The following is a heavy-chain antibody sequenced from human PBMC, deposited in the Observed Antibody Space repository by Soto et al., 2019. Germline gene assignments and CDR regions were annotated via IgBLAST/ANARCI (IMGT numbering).Heavy chain of an antibody. Sequence: SQTLSLTCAISGDSVSSNSAAWNWIRQSPSRGLEWLGRTYYRSNRYKDYAVSVKSRININADTSKNQISLHLNFVTPEDTAVYYCAREGVTTIGRPVDYWGQGTLVTVSS. CDR3: AREGVTTIGRPVDY. D-gene: IGHD5-12*01. V-gene: IGHV6-1*01. CDR2: TYYRSNRYK. CDR1: GDSVSSNSAA. J-gene: IGHJ4*02.